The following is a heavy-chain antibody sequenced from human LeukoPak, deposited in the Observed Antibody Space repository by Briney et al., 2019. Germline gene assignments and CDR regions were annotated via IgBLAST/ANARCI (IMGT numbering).Heavy chain of an antibody. Sequence: PSETLSLTCTVSGGSISSSSYYWGWIRQPPGKGLEWIGSIYYSGSTYYNPSLKSRVTISVDTSKNQFSLKLSSVTAADTAVYYCARNRAVYSGSYYYYYMDVWGKGTTVTVSS. CDR1: GGSISSSSYY. D-gene: IGHD1-26*01. CDR3: ARNRAVYSGSYYYYYMDV. CDR2: IYYSGST. V-gene: IGHV4-39*07. J-gene: IGHJ6*03.